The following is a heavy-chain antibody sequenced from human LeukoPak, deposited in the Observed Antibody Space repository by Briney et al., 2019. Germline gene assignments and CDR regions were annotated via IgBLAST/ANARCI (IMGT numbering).Heavy chain of an antibody. CDR3: ARARRAYGGYGAYFDY. D-gene: IGHD5-12*01. J-gene: IGHJ4*02. CDR2: IYYSGST. Sequence: SETLSLTCTVSGGSISSGSYYWSWIRQPAGKGLEWIGYIYYSGSTNYNPSLKSRVTISVDTSKNQFSLKLSSVTAADTAVYYCARARRAYGGYGAYFDYWGQGTLVTVSS. V-gene: IGHV4-61*10. CDR1: GGSISSGSYY.